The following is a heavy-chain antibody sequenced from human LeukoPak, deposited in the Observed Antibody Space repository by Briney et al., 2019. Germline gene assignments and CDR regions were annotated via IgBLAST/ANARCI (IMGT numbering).Heavy chain of an antibody. CDR2: IYYSGST. J-gene: IGHJ4*02. Sequence: SETLSLTCTVPGGSISSGGYYWSWIRQHPGKGLEWIGYIYYSGSTYYNPSLKSRVTISVDTSKNQFSLKLSSVTAADTAVHYCARDGSRVAAFDYWGQGTLVTVSS. V-gene: IGHV4-31*03. D-gene: IGHD6-13*01. CDR1: GGSISSGGYY. CDR3: ARDGSRVAAFDY.